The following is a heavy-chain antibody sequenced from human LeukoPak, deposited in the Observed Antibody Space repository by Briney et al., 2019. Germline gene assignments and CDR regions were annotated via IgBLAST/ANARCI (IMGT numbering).Heavy chain of an antibody. CDR3: ARDKVEYYGSGRYNWFDP. J-gene: IGHJ5*02. CDR1: GGSVSDYY. D-gene: IGHD3-10*01. CDR2: IYTSGST. Sequence: SETLSLTCTVSGGSVSDYYWSWIRQPAGKGLEWIGRIYTSGSTNYNPSLKSRVTISVDTSKNQFSLKLSSVTAADTAVYYCARDKVEYYGSGRYNWFDPWGQGTLVTVSS. V-gene: IGHV4-4*07.